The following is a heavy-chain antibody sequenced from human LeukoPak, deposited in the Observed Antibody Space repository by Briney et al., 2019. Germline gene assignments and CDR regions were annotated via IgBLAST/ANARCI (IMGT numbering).Heavy chain of an antibody. CDR1: GGSISSSNW. V-gene: IGHV4-4*02. J-gene: IGHJ4*02. Sequence: SETLSLTCAVSGGSISSSNWWSWVRPPPGKGLEWIGEIYHSGSTNYNPSLKSRVTISVDKSKNQFSLKLSSVTAADTAVYYCARDGGHSSSWFRTYYFDYWGQGTLVTVSS. CDR2: IYHSGST. CDR3: ARDGGHSSSWFRTYYFDY. D-gene: IGHD6-13*01.